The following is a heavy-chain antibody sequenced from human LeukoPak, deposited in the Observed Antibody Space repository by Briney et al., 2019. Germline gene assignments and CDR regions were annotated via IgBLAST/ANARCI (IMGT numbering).Heavy chain of an antibody. CDR2: IIPIFGTA. Sequence: GASVKVSCKASGGTFSSYAISRVRQAPGQGLEWMGGIIPIFGTANYAQKFQGRVTITADKSTNTAYMELSSLRSEDTAVYYCARAIRGSKIASRYYFYYMDIWGKGTTVTVSS. CDR1: GGTFSSYA. CDR3: ARAIRGSKIASRYYFYYMDI. D-gene: IGHD3-10*01. J-gene: IGHJ6*03. V-gene: IGHV1-69*06.